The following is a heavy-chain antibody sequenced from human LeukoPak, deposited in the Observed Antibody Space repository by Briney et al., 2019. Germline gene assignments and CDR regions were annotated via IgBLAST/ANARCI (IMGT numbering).Heavy chain of an antibody. D-gene: IGHD5-18*01. Sequence: SVKVSCKASGGTFSSYAISWVRQAPGQGLEWMGRIIPILGIANYAKKFQGRVTITADKSTSTAYMELSSLRSEDTAVYYCTRRKYSYGAYYGMDVWGQGTTVTVSS. CDR2: IIPILGIA. CDR3: TRRKYSYGAYYGMDV. CDR1: GGTFSSYA. V-gene: IGHV1-69*04. J-gene: IGHJ6*02.